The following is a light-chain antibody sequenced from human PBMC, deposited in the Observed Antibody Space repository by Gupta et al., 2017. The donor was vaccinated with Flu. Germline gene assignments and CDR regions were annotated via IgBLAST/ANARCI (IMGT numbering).Light chain of an antibody. Sequence: EIVLTQSPDFQSVTPKEKVTITCRASQNIGSSIHWYQQKADQSPRLLIKYASQYGSGVPSRFSGSGSGTDFTLTINGLEAEDAATYFCQQSSTLPRTFGPGTKVEIK. J-gene: IGKJ1*01. CDR1: QNIGSS. V-gene: IGKV6-21*01. CDR2: YAS. CDR3: QQSSTLPRT.